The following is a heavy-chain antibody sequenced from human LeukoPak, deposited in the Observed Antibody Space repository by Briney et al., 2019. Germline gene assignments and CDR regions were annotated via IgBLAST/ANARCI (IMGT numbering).Heavy chain of an antibody. CDR3: ARDGVGYCSSTSCFNWFDP. Sequence: ASVKVSCKASGYTFTSYGISWVRQAPGQGLEGMGWISAYNGNTNYAQKLQGRVTMTTDTSTSTAYMELRSLRSDDTAVYYCARDGVGYCSSTSCFNWFDPWGQGTLVTVSS. V-gene: IGHV1-18*01. D-gene: IGHD2-2*01. CDR1: GYTFTSYG. J-gene: IGHJ5*02. CDR2: ISAYNGNT.